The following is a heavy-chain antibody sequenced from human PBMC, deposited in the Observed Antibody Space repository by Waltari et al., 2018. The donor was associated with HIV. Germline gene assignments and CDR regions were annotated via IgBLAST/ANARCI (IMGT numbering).Heavy chain of an antibody. Sequence: EVQLVESGGGLVQPGGSLRLSCAASGFTFSSYAMSWVRQAPGKGLAWVSGISGSGGSTYYADSVKGRFTISRDNSKNTLYLQMNSLRAEDTAVYYCAGHVYLSGYSKYYFDYWGQGTLVTVSS. CDR3: AGHVYLSGYSKYYFDY. J-gene: IGHJ4*02. CDR2: ISGSGGST. CDR1: GFTFSSYA. V-gene: IGHV3-23*04. D-gene: IGHD6-13*01.